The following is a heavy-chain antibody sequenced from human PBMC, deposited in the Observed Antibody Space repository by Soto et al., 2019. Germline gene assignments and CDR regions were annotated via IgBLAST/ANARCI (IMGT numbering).Heavy chain of an antibody. Sequence: EVTLVESGGGLVKTGGSLRLSCAASDFSFTDSWMNWVRQSPGRGLEWVGRLKPRTDGGAIDYAAAVNGRFTISSDESANTVYLNINSLTVDDTAVYFCVTDRSGYYDTSAHYYFSHWCQGTLVTVSS. CDR3: VTDRSGYYDTSAHYYFSH. J-gene: IGHJ4*02. CDR2: LKPRTDGGAI. D-gene: IGHD3-22*01. V-gene: IGHV3-15*07. CDR1: DFSFTDSW.